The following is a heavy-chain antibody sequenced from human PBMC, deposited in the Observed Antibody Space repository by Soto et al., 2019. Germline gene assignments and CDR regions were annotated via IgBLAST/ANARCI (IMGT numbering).Heavy chain of an antibody. CDR3: AKHIAAAVYSSGWYIDY. CDR2: ISGSGGST. D-gene: IGHD6-19*01. CDR1: GFTFSSYA. Sequence: PGGSLRLSCAASGFTFSSYAMSWVRQAPGKGLEWVSAISGSGGSTYYADSVKGRFTISRDNSKNTLYLQMNSLRAEDTAVYYCAKHIAAAVYSSGWYIDYWGQGTLVTVSS. V-gene: IGHV3-23*01. J-gene: IGHJ4*02.